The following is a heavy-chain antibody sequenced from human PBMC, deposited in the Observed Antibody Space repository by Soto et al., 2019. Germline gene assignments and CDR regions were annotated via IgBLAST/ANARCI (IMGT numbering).Heavy chain of an antibody. J-gene: IGHJ4*02. Sequence: EVQLLESGGGSVQPGGSLRLSCAASGFTFSTYAMSWVRQGPGRGLEWVATISGSGGSAYYTDSVKGRFTIARDTFESTLYLQMNSLRAEDTAVYHCAKDLSIAARPTFDYWGQGTLVSVSS. D-gene: IGHD6-6*01. V-gene: IGHV3-23*01. CDR3: AKDLSIAARPTFDY. CDR1: GFTFSTYA. CDR2: ISGSGGSA.